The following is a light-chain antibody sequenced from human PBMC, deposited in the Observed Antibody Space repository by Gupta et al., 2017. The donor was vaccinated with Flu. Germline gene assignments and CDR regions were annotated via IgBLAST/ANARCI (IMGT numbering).Light chain of an antibody. CDR1: QSISGC. V-gene: IGKV1-5*03. CDR3: QQGETYPT. J-gene: IGKJ1*01. Sequence: DVQIPQSPSTLSASVGDRVIITCRASQSISGCLAWYQQKPGIAPKLLIPKASILESGVPPRFSGSGCATEFTLTSTNLQPDDFATYYCQQGETYPTFGQGTKVEI. CDR2: KAS.